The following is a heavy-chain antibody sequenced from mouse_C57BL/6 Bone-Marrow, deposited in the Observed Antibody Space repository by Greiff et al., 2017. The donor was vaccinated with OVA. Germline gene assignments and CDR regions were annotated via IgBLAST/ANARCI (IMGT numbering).Heavy chain of an antibody. V-gene: IGHV1-50*01. CDR1: GYTFTSYW. CDR2: IDPSDSST. CDR3: ARSGGSYWYFDV. D-gene: IGHD3-1*01. Sequence: VQLQQPGAELVKPGASVKLSCKASGYTFTSYWMQWVKQRPGQGLAWIGEIDPSDSSTNYNQKFKGKATLTVDTSASTAYMQLSSLTSEDSAVYYWARSGGSYWYFDVWGTGTTVTVSS. J-gene: IGHJ1*03.